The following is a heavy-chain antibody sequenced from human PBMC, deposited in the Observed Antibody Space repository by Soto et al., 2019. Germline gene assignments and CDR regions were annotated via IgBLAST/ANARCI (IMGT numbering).Heavy chain of an antibody. CDR2: IWYDGSNK. J-gene: IGHJ4*02. D-gene: IGHD2-15*01. CDR3: AREGYADTSPVGGVDY. CDR1: GFTFSSYG. Sequence: QVQLVESGGGVVQPGRSLRLSCAASGFTFSSYGMHWVRQAPGKGLEWVAVIWYDGSNKYYADSVKGRFTISRDNSKNTLYLQMNSLRAEDTAVYYCAREGYADTSPVGGVDYWGQGTLVTVSS. V-gene: IGHV3-33*01.